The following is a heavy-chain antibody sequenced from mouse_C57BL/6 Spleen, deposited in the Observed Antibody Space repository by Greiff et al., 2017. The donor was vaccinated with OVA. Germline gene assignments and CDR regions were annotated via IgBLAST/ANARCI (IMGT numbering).Heavy chain of an antibody. CDR3: ARGSTWVYFGD. CDR1: GYTFTSYW. Sequence: QVQLKEPGTELVKPGASVKLSCKASGYTFTSYWMHWVKQRPGQGLEWIGKINPSNGGTNYNEKFKSKATLTVDKSSSTAYMQPSRLTYEAFEVYACARGSTWVYFGDWGKGTTLTVST. D-gene: IGHD4-1*01. CDR2: INPSNGGT. V-gene: IGHV1-53*01. J-gene: IGHJ2*01.